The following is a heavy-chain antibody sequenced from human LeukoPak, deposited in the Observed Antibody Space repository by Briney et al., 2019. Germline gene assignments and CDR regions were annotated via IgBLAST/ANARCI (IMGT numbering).Heavy chain of an antibody. Sequence: GGSLRLSCAASGFTFSNYGMSWVRQAPGKGLEWVSYITSSSYTNYADSVKGRFTISRDNAKNSLYLQMNSLRPEDTAVYYCARDAGGYYPDYWGQGTLVTVSS. V-gene: IGHV3-11*06. CDR2: ITSSSYT. D-gene: IGHD3-22*01. CDR3: ARDAGGYYPDY. CDR1: GFTFSNYG. J-gene: IGHJ4*02.